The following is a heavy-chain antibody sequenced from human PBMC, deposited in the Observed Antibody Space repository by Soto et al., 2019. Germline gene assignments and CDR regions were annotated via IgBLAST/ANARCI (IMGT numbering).Heavy chain of an antibody. CDR1: GGTFSSYA. D-gene: IGHD6-19*01. CDR2: IIPIFGKP. Sequence: QVLLVQSGADVKKPGSSVKVSCKASGGTFSSYAISWVRQAPGQGLEWMGGIIPIFGKPNYAQKFQGRVTITADESTSTAYMELSSLRSEDTAVYYCAKDDTRIRSSGWSSYRRYYGMDVWGQGTTVTVSS. J-gene: IGHJ6*02. V-gene: IGHV1-69*01. CDR3: AKDDTRIRSSGWSSYRRYYGMDV.